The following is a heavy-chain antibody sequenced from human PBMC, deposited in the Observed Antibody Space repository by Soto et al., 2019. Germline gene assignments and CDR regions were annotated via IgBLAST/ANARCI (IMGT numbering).Heavy chain of an antibody. CDR2: ILYSGSSK. D-gene: IGHD6-19*01. Sequence: GSLRLSCAASGFTFSSYGMHWVRQAPGKGLEWVAVILYSGSSKYYADSVKGRFTISRDNSKNTLYLQMNSLRAEDTAVYYCARGQASFPGIAVAGTTRGAFDIWGQGTMVTVSS. CDR3: ARGQASFPGIAVAGTTRGAFDI. J-gene: IGHJ3*02. V-gene: IGHV3-33*01. CDR1: GFTFSSYG.